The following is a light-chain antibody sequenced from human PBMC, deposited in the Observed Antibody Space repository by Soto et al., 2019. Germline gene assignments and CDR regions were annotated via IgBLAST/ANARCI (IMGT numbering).Light chain of an antibody. Sequence: DIQMTQSPSSLSASVGDRVAITCRASQGISNYLAWYQQKPGKVPKLLIYAASTLQSGVPSRFSGSGSGTDVTLTISSLQPEDVAAYYCEKYTRDPFTCGPGTKVDIK. V-gene: IGKV1-27*01. CDR3: EKYTRDPFT. CDR1: QGISNY. CDR2: AAS. J-gene: IGKJ3*01.